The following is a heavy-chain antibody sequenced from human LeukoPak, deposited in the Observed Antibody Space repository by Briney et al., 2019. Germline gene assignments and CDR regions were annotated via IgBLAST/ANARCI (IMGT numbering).Heavy chain of an antibody. D-gene: IGHD1-7*01. CDR2: IYYSGST. J-gene: IGHJ4*01. CDR3: ARVELNGPFDY. CDR1: GGSISSYY. V-gene: IGHV4-59*01. Sequence: SETLSLTCTVSGGSISSYYWSWIRQPPGKGLEWIGYIYYSGSTNYNPSLKSRVTISVDTSKNQFSLKLSSVTAADTAVYYCARVELNGPFDYWGQGTLVTVSS.